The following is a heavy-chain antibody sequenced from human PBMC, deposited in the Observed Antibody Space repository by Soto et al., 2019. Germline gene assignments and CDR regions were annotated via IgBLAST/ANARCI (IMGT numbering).Heavy chain of an antibody. J-gene: IGHJ5*02. Sequence: QVQLQQWGAGLLKPSETLSLTCAVYGGSFSGYYWSWIRQPPGKGLEWIGEINHSGSTNYNPSLKSRVTISVDTSKNQFSLKLSSVTATDTAVYYCARAGDYYGSGSAYNWFDPWGQGTLVTVSS. CDR1: GGSFSGYY. CDR2: INHSGST. V-gene: IGHV4-34*01. CDR3: ARAGDYYGSGSAYNWFDP. D-gene: IGHD3-10*01.